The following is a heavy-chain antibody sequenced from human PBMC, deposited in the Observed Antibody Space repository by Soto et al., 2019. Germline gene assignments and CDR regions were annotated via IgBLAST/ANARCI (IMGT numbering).Heavy chain of an antibody. CDR3: ARESHDILTGPPWVWYFDL. Sequence: QVQLQQWGAGPLRPLETLSLTCVVSGGSFSGYYWAWIRQSPGKGLEWIGEINDRASINYNPSLKSRVSISVDTSKNHYSLNLRSVTAADTAVYYCARESHDILTGPPWVWYFDLWGRGTLVTVSS. V-gene: IGHV4-34*01. D-gene: IGHD3-9*01. CDR2: INDRASI. CDR1: GGSFSGYY. J-gene: IGHJ2*01.